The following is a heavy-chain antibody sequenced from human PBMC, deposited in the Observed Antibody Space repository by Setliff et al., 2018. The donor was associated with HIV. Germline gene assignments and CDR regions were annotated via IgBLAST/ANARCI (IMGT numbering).Heavy chain of an antibody. V-gene: IGHV4-31*02. D-gene: IGHD2-21*02. Sequence: PSETLSLTCSVSGGSISSGGYYWTWIRQHPGKGLEWIGYIYYSGSATYNPSLKSQASISVDTSRNEFSLKLSSVTAADTAVYFCARGGAFCGRDSCYYLDYWGQGNPVTVSS. J-gene: IGHJ4*02. CDR1: GGSISSGGYY. CDR3: ARGGAFCGRDSCYYLDY. CDR2: IYYSGSA.